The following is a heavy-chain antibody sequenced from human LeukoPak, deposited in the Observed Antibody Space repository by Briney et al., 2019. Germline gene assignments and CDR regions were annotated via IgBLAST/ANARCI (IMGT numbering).Heavy chain of an antibody. CDR1: GFTFSSYS. CDR2: ISSSSSTI. J-gene: IGHJ5*02. V-gene: IGHV3-48*04. Sequence: GGSLRLSCAASGFTFSSYSMNWVRQAPGRGLEWVSYISSSSSTIYYADSVKGRFTISRDNAKNSLYLQMNSLRAEDTAVYYCARVKLVDGLSLFDPWGQGTLVTVSS. CDR3: ARVKLVDGLSLFDP. D-gene: IGHD3/OR15-3a*01.